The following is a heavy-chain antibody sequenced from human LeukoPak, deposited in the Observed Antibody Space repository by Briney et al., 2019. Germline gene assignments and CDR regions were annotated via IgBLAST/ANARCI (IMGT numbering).Heavy chain of an antibody. D-gene: IGHD3-9*01. Sequence: PSETLSLTCAVYGGSFSGYYWSWIRQPPGKGLEWIGEINHSGSTNYNPSLKSRVTISVDTSKNQFSLKLSSVTAADTAVYYCARLARYSVDYWGQGTLVTVSS. CDR2: INHSGST. CDR1: GGSFSGYY. V-gene: IGHV4-34*01. J-gene: IGHJ4*02. CDR3: ARLARYSVDY.